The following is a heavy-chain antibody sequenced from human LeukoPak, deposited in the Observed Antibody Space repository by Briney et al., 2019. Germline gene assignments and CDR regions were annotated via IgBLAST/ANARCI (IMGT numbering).Heavy chain of an antibody. CDR2: IYSGGRT. CDR3: AREGSIYYSDSSGYLGY. D-gene: IGHD3-22*01. Sequence: KSSETLSLTCTVSGDSINSGPYYWSWIRQPAGKGLEWIGRIYSGGRTNYNPSLKSRVTISVDTPKNQFSLKLSSVTAADTAVYYCAREGSIYYSDSSGYLGYWGQGTLVTVSS. V-gene: IGHV4-61*02. CDR1: GDSINSGPYY. J-gene: IGHJ4*02.